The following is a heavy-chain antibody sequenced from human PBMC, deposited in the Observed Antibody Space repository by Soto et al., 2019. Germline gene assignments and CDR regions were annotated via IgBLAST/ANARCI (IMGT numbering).Heavy chain of an antibody. J-gene: IGHJ6*02. D-gene: IGHD4-4*01. V-gene: IGHV4-34*01. CDR3: ARELSNDYYGMDV. CDR1: GGSFSGYY. Sequence: SETLSLTCAVYGGSFSGYYWSWIPQPPGNGLEWIGEINHSGSTNYNPSLKSRVTISVDTSKNQFSLKLSSVTAADTAVYYCARELSNDYYGMDVWGQGTTVT. CDR2: INHSGST.